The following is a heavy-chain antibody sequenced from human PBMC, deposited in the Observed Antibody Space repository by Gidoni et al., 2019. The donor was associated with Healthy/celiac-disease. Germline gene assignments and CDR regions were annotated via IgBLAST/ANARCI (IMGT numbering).Heavy chain of an antibody. CDR2: ISYDGSNK. J-gene: IGHJ4*02. CDR3: ARDGRAAGPKYYFDY. D-gene: IGHD6-13*01. V-gene: IGHV3-30-3*01. Sequence: QVQLVESGGGVVQPGRSLRLSCAASGFTFSSYAMHWVRQAPGKGLEWVAVISYDGSNKYYADSVKGRFTISRDNSKNTLYLQMNSLRAEDTAVYYCARDGRAAGPKYYFDYWGQGTLVTVSS. CDR1: GFTFSSYA.